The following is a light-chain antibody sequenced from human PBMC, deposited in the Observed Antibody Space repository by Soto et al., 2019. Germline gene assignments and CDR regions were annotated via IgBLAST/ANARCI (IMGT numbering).Light chain of an antibody. V-gene: IGKV1-9*01. J-gene: IGKJ4*01. CDR1: QGISSY. CDR2: AAS. CDR3: QQLNSYPPT. Sequence: DIQLTQSPSFLSASVGDRVTITCRASQGISSYLAWYQQKPGKAPKLLIYAASTLQSGVPSRFSASGSGTEFTLTISSLQPEDFVTYYCQQLNSYPPTFGGGTKVDIK.